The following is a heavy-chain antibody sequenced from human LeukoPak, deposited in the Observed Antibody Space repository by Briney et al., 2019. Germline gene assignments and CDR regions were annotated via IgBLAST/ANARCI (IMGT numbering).Heavy chain of an antibody. Sequence: SETLSLTCTVSGGSISSYYWSWIRQPPGKGLEWIGYIYYSGSTNYNPSLKSRVTISVDASKNQFSLKLSSVTAADTAVYYCAREPPRIYYYYYYGMDVWGQGTTVTVSS. J-gene: IGHJ6*02. CDR2: IYYSGST. V-gene: IGHV4-59*12. CDR3: AREPPRIYYYYYYGMDV. CDR1: GGSISSYY.